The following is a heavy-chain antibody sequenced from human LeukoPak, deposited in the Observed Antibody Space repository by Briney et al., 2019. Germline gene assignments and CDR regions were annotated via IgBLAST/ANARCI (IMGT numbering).Heavy chain of an antibody. D-gene: IGHD3-22*01. Sequence: EGSLRLSCAASGFTFSSYAMSRVRQAPGKGLEWVSAISGSGGSTYYADSVKGRFTISRGNSKNTLYLQMNSLRAEDTAVYYCAKDLKAQYYYDSSGYSSLFDYWGQGTLVTVSS. CDR1: GFTFSSYA. J-gene: IGHJ4*02. V-gene: IGHV3-23*01. CDR2: ISGSGGST. CDR3: AKDLKAQYYYDSSGYSSLFDY.